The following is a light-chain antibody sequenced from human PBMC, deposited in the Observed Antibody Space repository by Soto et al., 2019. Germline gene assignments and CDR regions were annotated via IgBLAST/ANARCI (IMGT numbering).Light chain of an antibody. J-gene: IGKJ4*01. V-gene: IGKV3-15*01. CDR3: QQYNNWPPLT. Sequence: EIVMTQSPGTLSVSPGERAILSCRASKSVSNNLAWYQQQPGQAPRLLIYGASTRATGIPARFSGSGSGTEFTLSISSLQSEDSAIYYCQQYNNWPPLTFGGGTKVEIK. CDR1: KSVSNN. CDR2: GAS.